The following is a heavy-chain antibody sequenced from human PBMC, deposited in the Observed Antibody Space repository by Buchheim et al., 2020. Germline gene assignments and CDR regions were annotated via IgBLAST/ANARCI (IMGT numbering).Heavy chain of an antibody. CDR2: TSYDGNNK. CDR3: AKSTVAATGSRPYNYFYGMDV. CDR1: GFSFRNYG. J-gene: IGHJ6*02. D-gene: IGHD4-23*01. Sequence: VQLLDSGGGVVQPGRSLRLSCAASGFSFRNYGMHWVRQAPGKGLEWVAVTSYDGNNKYYADSVKGRFTISRDNSKNTLYLQMNSLRAEDTADYYCAKSTVAATGSRPYNYFYGMDVWGQGTT. V-gene: IGHV3-30*18.